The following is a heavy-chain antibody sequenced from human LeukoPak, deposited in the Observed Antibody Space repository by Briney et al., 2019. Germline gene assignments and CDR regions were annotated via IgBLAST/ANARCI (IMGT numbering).Heavy chain of an antibody. Sequence: SETLSFTCAVYGGSFSGYYWSWIRQPPGKGLEWIGEINHSGSTNYNPSLKSRVTISVDTSKNQFSLRLSSVTAADTAVYYCARDPLAVAGPSYWYFDLWGRGTLVTVSS. D-gene: IGHD6-19*01. J-gene: IGHJ2*01. CDR1: GGSFSGYY. V-gene: IGHV4-34*01. CDR2: INHSGST. CDR3: ARDPLAVAGPSYWYFDL.